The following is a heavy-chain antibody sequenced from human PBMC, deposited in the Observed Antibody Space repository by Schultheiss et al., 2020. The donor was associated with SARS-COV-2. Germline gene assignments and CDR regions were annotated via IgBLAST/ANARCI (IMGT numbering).Heavy chain of an antibody. Sequence: GGSLRLSCAASGFTFSSYDMHWVRQATGKGLEWVSAIGTAGDTYYQGSVKGRFTISRENAKNSLYLQMNSLRAGDTDVYYCARDRGYCSSTSCYTGYYYYMDVWGKGTTVTVSS. V-gene: IGHV3-13*04. CDR2: IGTAGDT. CDR3: ARDRGYCSSTSCYTGYYYYMDV. D-gene: IGHD2-2*02. J-gene: IGHJ6*03. CDR1: GFTFSSYD.